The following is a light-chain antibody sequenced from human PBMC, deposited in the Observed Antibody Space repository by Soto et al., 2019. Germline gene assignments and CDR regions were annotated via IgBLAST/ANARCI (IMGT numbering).Light chain of an antibody. CDR2: AAS. V-gene: IGKV3-20*01. Sequence: DIVLTQSPGTLSLSPGERATLSCRASETVDNNYLAWYQQKPGQAPRLLFYAASTRATGIPDRFSGGGSGADFTLTITRLEPEDLAVYYCHQYGRAPRTFDQGTMVEV. CDR1: ETVDNNY. CDR3: HQYGRAPRT. J-gene: IGKJ1*01.